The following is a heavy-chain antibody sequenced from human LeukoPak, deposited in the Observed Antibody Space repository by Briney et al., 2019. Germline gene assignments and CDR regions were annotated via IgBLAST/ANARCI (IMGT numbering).Heavy chain of an antibody. J-gene: IGHJ4*02. CDR3: ARVGSAAATADY. CDR1: GYTFTSYY. CDR2: INPRGGST. Sequence: GASVKVSCKASGYTFTSYYMHWMRQAPGQGPEWMGIINPRGGSTDYAQKFQGRITMTSDTSTSTVYMELNSLRSDDTAVYFCARVGSAAATADYWGQGPWSPSPQ. D-gene: IGHD6-25*01. V-gene: IGHV1-46*01.